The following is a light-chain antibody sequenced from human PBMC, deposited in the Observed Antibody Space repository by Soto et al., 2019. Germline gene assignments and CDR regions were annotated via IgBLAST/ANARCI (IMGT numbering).Light chain of an antibody. Sequence: QSVLIQPPSVSGSPGQSVTISCTGTGSDFGSYNYVSCYQQHPGTVPKPMICDVNTQPSGVPDRFSGSKSGNTASMTISGLPAEDEADYYCSSHASSGVFGTGTKVTVL. J-gene: IGLJ1*01. V-gene: IGLV2-11*01. CDR3: SSHASSGV. CDR1: GSDFGSYNY. CDR2: DVN.